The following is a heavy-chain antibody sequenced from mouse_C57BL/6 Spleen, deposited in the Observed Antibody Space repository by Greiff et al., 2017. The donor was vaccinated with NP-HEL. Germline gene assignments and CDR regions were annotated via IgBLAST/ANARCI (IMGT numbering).Heavy chain of an antibody. V-gene: IGHV1-15*01. CDR3: TRQLRLPNYAMDY. J-gene: IGHJ4*01. CDR1: GYTFTDYE. CDR2: IDPETGGT. Sequence: VQLVESGAELVRPGASVTLSCKASGYTFTDYEMHWVKQTPVHGLEWIGAIDPETGGTAYNQKFKGKAILTADKSSSTAYMELRSLTSEDSAVYYCTRQLRLPNYAMDYWGQGTSVTVSS. D-gene: IGHD3-2*02.